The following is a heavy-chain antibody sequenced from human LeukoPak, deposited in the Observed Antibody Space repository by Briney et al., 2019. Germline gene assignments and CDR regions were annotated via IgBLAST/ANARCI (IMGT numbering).Heavy chain of an antibody. CDR2: TYYRSKLYN. CDR3: ARIVAAAGTTDY. V-gene: IGHV6-1*01. Sequence: SQTLSLTCAISGDSVSSNSAAWNWVRQSPSRGLEWLGRTYYRSKLYNDYAVSVKSLITINPDTSKNQFSLQLNSVTPEDTAVYYCARIVAAAGTTDYWGQGTLVTVSS. CDR1: GDSVSSNSAA. J-gene: IGHJ4*02. D-gene: IGHD6-13*01.